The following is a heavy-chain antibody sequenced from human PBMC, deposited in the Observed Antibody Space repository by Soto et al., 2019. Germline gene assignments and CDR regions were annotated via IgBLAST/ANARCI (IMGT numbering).Heavy chain of an antibody. CDR1: GFTFTSSA. J-gene: IGHJ6*02. D-gene: IGHD1-26*01. CDR2: IVVGSGNT. V-gene: IGHV1-58*01. Sequence: SVKVSCKASGFTFTSSAVQWVRQARGQRLEWIGWIVVGSGNTNYAQKFQERVTITRDMSTSTAYMELSSLRSEDTAVYYCAKDLAWEHWGDQDYYYYYGMDVWGQGTTVTVSS. CDR3: AKDLAWEHWGDQDYYYYYGMDV.